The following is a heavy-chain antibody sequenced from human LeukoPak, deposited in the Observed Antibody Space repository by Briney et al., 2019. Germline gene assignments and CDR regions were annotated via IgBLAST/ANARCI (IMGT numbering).Heavy chain of an antibody. CDR2: ISYDGTNK. CDR1: GFPFSSYA. Sequence: GRSLRLSCAASGFPFSSYAMHWVRQAPGKGLEWVAVISYDGTNKYYADSVKGRFTISRDNGKNTLYLQMNSLGAEDTAVYYCAKDQAGAWGQGTPVTISS. J-gene: IGHJ5*02. D-gene: IGHD1-26*01. V-gene: IGHV3-30*04. CDR3: AKDQAGA.